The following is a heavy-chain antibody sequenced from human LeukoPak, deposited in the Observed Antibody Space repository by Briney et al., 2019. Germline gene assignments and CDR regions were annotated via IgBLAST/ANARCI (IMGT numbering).Heavy chain of an antibody. V-gene: IGHV3-30-3*01. J-gene: IGHJ4*02. CDR2: ISYDGSNK. CDR1: GFTFSSYA. D-gene: IGHD2-21*01. CDR3: ARDPLVGRHPDY. Sequence: GRSLRLSCAASGFTFSSYAMHWVRQAPGKGLEWVAVISYDGSNKYYADSVKGRFTISRDNAKNSLHLQMNSLRAEDTAVYYCARDPLVGRHPDYWGQGTLVTVSS.